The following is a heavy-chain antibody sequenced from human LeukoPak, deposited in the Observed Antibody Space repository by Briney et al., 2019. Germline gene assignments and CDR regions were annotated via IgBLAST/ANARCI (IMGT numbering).Heavy chain of an antibody. CDR1: GFTFSNYG. D-gene: IGHD1-7*01. CDR3: ARDSGNYLDAFDI. CDR2: ISGGAVST. V-gene: IGHV3-23*01. Sequence: GGTLRLSCAASGFTFSNYGMSWVRQAPGKGLDWVSAISGGAVSTYYADSVKDRFTISRDNSKNTLYLQMNSLRAEDTAVYYCARDSGNYLDAFDIWGQGTMVTVSS. J-gene: IGHJ3*02.